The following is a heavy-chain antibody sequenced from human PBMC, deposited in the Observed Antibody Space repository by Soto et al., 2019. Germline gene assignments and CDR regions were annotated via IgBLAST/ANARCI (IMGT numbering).Heavy chain of an antibody. D-gene: IGHD2-2*01. CDR3: AREGPEVPAALIYDAFDI. Sequence: GGSLRLSCAASGFTFSSYSMNWVRQAPGKGLEWVSYISSSSSTIYYADSVKGRFTISRDNAKNSLYLQMNSLRDEDTAVYYCAREGPEVPAALIYDAFDIWGQGTMVTVSS. CDR1: GFTFSSYS. V-gene: IGHV3-48*02. CDR2: ISSSSSTI. J-gene: IGHJ3*02.